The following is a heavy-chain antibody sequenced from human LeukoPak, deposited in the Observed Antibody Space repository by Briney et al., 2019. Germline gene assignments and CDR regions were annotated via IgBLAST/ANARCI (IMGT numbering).Heavy chain of an antibody. J-gene: IGHJ4*02. D-gene: IGHD6-19*01. CDR1: GYTFTSYD. CDR3: ARGRKAAVAVFWY. V-gene: IGHV1-8*01. Sequence: ASLKVSCKASGYTFTSYDINWVRHATGQGLEWMGWMNPNSGNTGYAQKFQGRVTMTRNTSISTAYMELSSLRSEDTAVYYCARGRKAAVAVFWYWGQGTLVTVSS. CDR2: MNPNSGNT.